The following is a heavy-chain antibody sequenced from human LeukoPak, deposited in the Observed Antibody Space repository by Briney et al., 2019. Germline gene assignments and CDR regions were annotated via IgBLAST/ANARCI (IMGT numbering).Heavy chain of an antibody. CDR3: ARHVSTATGGDAFDI. Sequence: GESLKISCKGSGYSFTNYWISWVRQMPGKGLEWMGRIDPSDSYTNYSPSFQGHVTISPDKSISTAYLQWSSLQASDTAMYHCARHVSTATGGDAFDIWGQGTMVTVSS. J-gene: IGHJ3*02. CDR1: GYSFTNYW. CDR2: IDPSDSYT. V-gene: IGHV5-10-1*01. D-gene: IGHD1-1*01.